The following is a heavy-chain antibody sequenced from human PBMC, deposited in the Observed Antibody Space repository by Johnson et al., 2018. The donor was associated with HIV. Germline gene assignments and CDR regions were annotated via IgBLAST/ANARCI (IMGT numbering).Heavy chain of an antibody. CDR1: GFTFDDYA. Sequence: VQLVESGGGLVQPGRSLRLSCAASGFTFDDYAMHWVRQAPGKGLEWVSGISWNSGSIGYADSVKGRFTISRDNAKNSLYLQMNSLRAEDTALYYCAKSDGFDIWGQGTMVTVAS. V-gene: IGHV3-9*01. J-gene: IGHJ3*02. CDR2: ISWNSGSI. CDR3: AKSDGFDI.